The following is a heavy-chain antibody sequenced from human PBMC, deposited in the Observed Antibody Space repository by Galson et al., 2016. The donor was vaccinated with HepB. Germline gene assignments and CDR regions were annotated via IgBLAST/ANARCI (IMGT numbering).Heavy chain of an antibody. CDR2: INHSGNT. V-gene: IGHV4-34*01. CDR1: GGTFNGYC. D-gene: IGHD3-3*01. J-gene: IGHJ5*02. Sequence: SETLSLTCGVFGGTFNGYCWTWIRQPPGKGLEWIGEINHSGNTNYNPSLKSRVTLSVDMSKKQFTLELTSVTAADTAIYYCARGTYYDSATRFDPWGQGTLVTVAS. CDR3: ARGTYYDSATRFDP.